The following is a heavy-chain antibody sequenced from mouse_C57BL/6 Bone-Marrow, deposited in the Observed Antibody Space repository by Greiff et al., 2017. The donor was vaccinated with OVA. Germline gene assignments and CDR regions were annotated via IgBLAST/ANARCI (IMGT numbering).Heavy chain of an antibody. CDR3: ARRRRMGGRYAMDY. CDR2: IDPNSGST. D-gene: IGHD2-10*02. J-gene: IGHJ4*01. Sequence: QVQLQQPGAELVKPGASVKLSCKASGYTFTSYWMHWVKKRPGRGLEWIGRIDPNSGSTKYNEKFKSKATLTVDKPSSTAYMQLSSLTAEDTAVYYCARRRRMGGRYAMDYWGQGTSVTVSS. CDR1: GYTFTSYW. V-gene: IGHV1-72*01.